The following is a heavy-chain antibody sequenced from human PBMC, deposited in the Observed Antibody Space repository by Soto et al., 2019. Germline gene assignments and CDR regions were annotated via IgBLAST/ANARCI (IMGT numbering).Heavy chain of an antibody. CDR1: GGTFSSYT. V-gene: IGHV1-69*02. Sequence: QVQLVQSGAEVKKPGSSVKVSCKASGGTFSSYTISWVRQAPGQGLEWMGRIIPILGIANYAQKFQGRVTITAKKPTSPAYMELSSLRSEDPAVYYCARGKDYDILPGPRPPLLNWFAPWGQGTLVTVPS. J-gene: IGHJ5*02. CDR3: ARGKDYDILPGPRPPLLNWFAP. CDR2: IIPILGIA. D-gene: IGHD3-9*01.